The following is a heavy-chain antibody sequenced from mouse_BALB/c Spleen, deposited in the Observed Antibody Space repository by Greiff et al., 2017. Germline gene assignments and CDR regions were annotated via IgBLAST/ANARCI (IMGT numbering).Heavy chain of an antibody. Sequence: VQRVESGPGLVAPSQSLSITCTVSGFSLTSYGVHWVRQPPGKGLEWLGVIWAGGSTNYNSALMSRLSISKDNSKSQVFLKMNSLQTDDTAMYYCARESYYGNLAWFAYWGQGTLVTVSA. J-gene: IGHJ3*01. CDR2: IWAGGST. CDR1: GFSLTSYG. V-gene: IGHV2-9*02. D-gene: IGHD2-10*01. CDR3: ARESYYGNLAWFAY.